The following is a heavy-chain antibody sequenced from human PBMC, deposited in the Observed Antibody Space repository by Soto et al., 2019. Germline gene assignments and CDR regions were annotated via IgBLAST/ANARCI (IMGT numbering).Heavy chain of an antibody. CDR1: GGSISSGGYY. CDR2: IYYSGST. CDR3: ARTVMEYQLRRVDP. D-gene: IGHD2-2*01. J-gene: IGHJ5*02. V-gene: IGHV4-31*03. Sequence: SETLSLTCTVSGGSISSGGYYWSWIRQHPGKGLEWIGYIYYSGSTYYNPSLKSRVTISVDTSKNQFSLKLSSVTAADTAVYYCARTVMEYQLRRVDPWGQGTLVTVSS.